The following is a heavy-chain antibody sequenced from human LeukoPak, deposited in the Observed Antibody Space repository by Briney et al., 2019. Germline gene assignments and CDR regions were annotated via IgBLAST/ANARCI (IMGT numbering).Heavy chain of an antibody. CDR2: IYSGGST. D-gene: IGHD2-8*02. Sequence: GGSLRLSCAASGFTVSSNYMSWVRQAPGKGLEWVSLIYSGGSTYFTDSVKGRFTISKDNSKNTLYLQMNSLRAEDTAVYYCARDLGGVADYWGQGTLVTVSS. V-gene: IGHV3-66*01. J-gene: IGHJ4*02. CDR1: GFTVSSNY. CDR3: ARDLGGVADY.